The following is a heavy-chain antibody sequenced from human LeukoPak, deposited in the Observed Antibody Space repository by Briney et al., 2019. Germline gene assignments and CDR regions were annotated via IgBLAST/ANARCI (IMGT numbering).Heavy chain of an antibody. Sequence: PSETLSLTCTVSGGSINSSSYYWGWIRQPPGKGLEWIGSIFYSGNTYDNPSLKSRVTISVDTSKNQFSLELSTVTAADTAMYYCARLHGYSYGWVDYWGRGTLVTVSS. CDR1: GGSINSSSYY. D-gene: IGHD5-18*01. CDR3: ARLHGYSYGWVDY. CDR2: IFYSGNT. V-gene: IGHV4-39*07. J-gene: IGHJ4*02.